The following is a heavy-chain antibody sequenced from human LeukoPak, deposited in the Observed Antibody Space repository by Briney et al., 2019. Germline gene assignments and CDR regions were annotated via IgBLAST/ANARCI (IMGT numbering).Heavy chain of an antibody. CDR1: GGTFSSYA. J-gene: IGHJ4*02. D-gene: IGHD3/OR15-3a*01. CDR3: ARTMDCLNIGCFRAFDY. Sequence: ASVKVSCKASGGTFSSYAISWVRQAPGQGLEWMGRIIPILGIANYAQKFQGRVTITADKSTSTAYMELSSLRSEDTALYYCARTMDCLNIGCFRAFDYWGQGALVTVSS. V-gene: IGHV1-69*04. CDR2: IIPILGIA.